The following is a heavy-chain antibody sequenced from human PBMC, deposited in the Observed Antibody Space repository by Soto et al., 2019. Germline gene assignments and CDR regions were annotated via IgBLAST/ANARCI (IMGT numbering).Heavy chain of an antibody. Sequence: QVQLVESGGGLVKPGGSLRLSCAASGFTFSDYYMTWIRQAPGKGLERVSYISSSSTYTNYADSVKGRFTISRDNAKNPLYLQMNGLRAEDTAVYYCATRTTVTTPYYFDYWGQGTLVTVSS. CDR1: GFTFSDYY. J-gene: IGHJ4*02. CDR2: ISSSSTYT. V-gene: IGHV3-11*05. CDR3: ATRTTVTTPYYFDY. D-gene: IGHD1-1*01.